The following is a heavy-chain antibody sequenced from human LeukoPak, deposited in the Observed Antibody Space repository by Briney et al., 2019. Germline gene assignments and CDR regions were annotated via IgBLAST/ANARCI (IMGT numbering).Heavy chain of an antibody. CDR1: GFTVSSNY. V-gene: IGHV3-66*01. J-gene: IGHJ6*02. CDR2: IYSGGSA. Sequence: GGSLRLSCAASGFTVSSNYMSWVRQAPGKGLEWVSVIYSGGSAYYADSVKGRFTIPRDNSKNTLYLQMNSLRAEDTAVYYCARDRSGSSSWYEVWGQGTTVTVSS. D-gene: IGHD6-13*01. CDR3: ARDRSGSSSWYEV.